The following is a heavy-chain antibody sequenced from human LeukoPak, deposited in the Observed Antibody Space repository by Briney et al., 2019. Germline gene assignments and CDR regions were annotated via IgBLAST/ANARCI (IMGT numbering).Heavy chain of an antibody. V-gene: IGHV3-48*03. CDR3: ARDFMITFGGATPFDY. CDR2: ISSSGSTI. CDR1: VFTFSSYE. D-gene: IGHD3-16*01. Sequence: PGGSLRLSCAASVFTFSSYEMNWVRQAPGKGLEWVSYISSSGSTIYYADSVKGRFTISRDNAKNSLYLQMNSLRAEDTAVYYCARDFMITFGGATPFDYWGQGTLVTVSS. J-gene: IGHJ4*02.